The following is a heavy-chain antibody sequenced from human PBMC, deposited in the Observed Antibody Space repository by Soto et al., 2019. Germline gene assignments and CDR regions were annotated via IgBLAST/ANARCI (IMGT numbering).Heavy chain of an antibody. Sequence: ASVKVSCKASGYTFTSYAMHWVRQAPGQRLEWMGWINAGNGNTKYSQKFQGRVTITRDTSASTAYMELSSLRSEDTAVYYCARDGGQSDAFEIWGQGTMVTVSS. CDR3: ARDGGQSDAFEI. CDR2: INAGNGNT. D-gene: IGHD3-16*01. J-gene: IGHJ3*02. V-gene: IGHV1-3*01. CDR1: GYTFTSYA.